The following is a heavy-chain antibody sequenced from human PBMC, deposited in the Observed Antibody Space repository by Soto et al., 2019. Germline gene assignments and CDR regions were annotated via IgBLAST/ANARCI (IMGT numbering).Heavy chain of an antibody. CDR2: IIPIFGTA. Sequence: GXSVKVSCKASGGTFSSYAISWVRQAPGQGLEWMGGIIPIFGTANYAQKFQGRVTITADNSKNTLYLQMNSLRAEDTAVYYCARVGVVGATRGYYYYGMDVWGQGTTVTVSS. J-gene: IGHJ6*02. CDR3: ARVGVVGATRGYYYYGMDV. D-gene: IGHD1-26*01. CDR1: GGTFSSYA. V-gene: IGHV1-69*06.